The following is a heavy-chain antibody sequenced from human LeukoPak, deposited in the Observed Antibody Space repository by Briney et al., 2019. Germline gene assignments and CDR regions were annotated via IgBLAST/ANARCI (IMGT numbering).Heavy chain of an antibody. CDR2: MNPTSGNT. CDR1: GYTFTSYG. Sequence: GASVKVSCKASGYTFTSYGISWVRQAPGQGLEWMGWMNPTSGNTGYTQKFQGRVTMTRNTSISTAYMELSSLRSEDTAVYYCARGPDYIPYWGQGTLVTVSS. J-gene: IGHJ4*02. V-gene: IGHV1-8*02. CDR3: ARGPDYIPY.